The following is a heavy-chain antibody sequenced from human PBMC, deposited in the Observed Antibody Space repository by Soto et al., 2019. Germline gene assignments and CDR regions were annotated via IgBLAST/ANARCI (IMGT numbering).Heavy chain of an antibody. V-gene: IGHV4-59*01. CDR1: GGSISYYY. Sequence: PSETLSLTCTVSGGSISYYYWSWLRQSPEKGLEWIGYIYSRGSTNYTPSLKSRITISVETSKNQFSLKLSSVTAADTAVYYCARTHHGSWPNYFDPWGQGILVTVSS. CDR2: IYSRGST. CDR3: ARTHHGSWPNYFDP. D-gene: IGHD6-13*01. J-gene: IGHJ5*02.